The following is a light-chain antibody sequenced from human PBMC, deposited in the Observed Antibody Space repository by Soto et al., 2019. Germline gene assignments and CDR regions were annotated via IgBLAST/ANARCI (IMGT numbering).Light chain of an antibody. V-gene: IGLV2-14*03. CDR1: SSDVGAYNF. CDR2: AVS. CDR3: ISYTSSSTHV. J-gene: IGLJ1*01. Sequence: QSALTQPASVSGSPGQSITISCTGTSSDVGAYNFVSWYQQHPGKLPKLMIFAVSRRPSGVSDRFSGSKSGNTASLTISGLQAEDEGYNYCISYTSSSTHVFGSGTKLTVL.